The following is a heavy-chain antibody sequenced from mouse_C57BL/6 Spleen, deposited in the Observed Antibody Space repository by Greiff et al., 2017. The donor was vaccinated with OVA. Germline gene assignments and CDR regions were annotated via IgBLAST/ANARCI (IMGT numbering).Heavy chain of an antibody. CDR3: ASPYYYGSSYGWYFDV. Sequence: EVQLQQSGAELVKPGASVKLSCTASGFNIKDYYMHWVKQRPEQGLEWIGRIDPEDGETKYAPKFQGKATITADTSSNTAYLQLSSLTSEDTAVYYCASPYYYGSSYGWYFDVWGTGTTVTVSS. CDR2: IDPEDGET. CDR1: GFNIKDYY. V-gene: IGHV14-2*01. J-gene: IGHJ1*03. D-gene: IGHD1-1*01.